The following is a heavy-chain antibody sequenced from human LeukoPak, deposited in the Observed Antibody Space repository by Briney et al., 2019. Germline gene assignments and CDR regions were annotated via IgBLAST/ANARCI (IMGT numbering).Heavy chain of an antibody. CDR2: ISSSSSYI. D-gene: IGHD6-19*01. CDR1: GFTFSSYS. CDR3: ASSEQWLAHLDH. Sequence: PGGSLRLSCAASGFTFSSYSMNWVRQAPGKGLEWVSSISSSSSYIYYADSVKGRFTISRDNAKNSLYLQMNSLRAEDTAVYYCASSEQWLAHLDHWGQGTLVTVSS. J-gene: IGHJ4*02. V-gene: IGHV3-21*01.